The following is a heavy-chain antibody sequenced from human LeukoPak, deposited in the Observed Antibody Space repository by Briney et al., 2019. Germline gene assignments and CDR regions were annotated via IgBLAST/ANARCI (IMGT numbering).Heavy chain of an antibody. CDR3: ASDNAVPAGLNWFDP. D-gene: IGHD2-2*01. CDR1: GGSISSGSYY. CDR2: IYTSGST. Sequence: SETLSLTCTVSGGSISSGSYYWSWIRQPAGKGLEWIGRIYTSGSTNYNPSLKSRVTISVDTSKNQFSLKLSSVTAADTAVYYCASDNAVPAGLNWFDPWGQGTLVTVSS. V-gene: IGHV4-61*02. J-gene: IGHJ5*02.